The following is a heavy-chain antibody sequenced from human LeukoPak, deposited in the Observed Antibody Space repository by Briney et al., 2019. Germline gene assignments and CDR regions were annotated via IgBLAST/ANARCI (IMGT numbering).Heavy chain of an antibody. Sequence: GGSLRLSCAASGFTFSSYAMHWVRQAPGKGLEYVSGISGNGVNTHYGNSVKGRFTVSRDNAKNSLYLQMNSLRAEDTAVYYCARDGGGATSSPFDYWGQGTLVTVSS. CDR1: GFTFSSYA. CDR3: ARDGGGATSSPFDY. J-gene: IGHJ4*02. V-gene: IGHV3-64*01. D-gene: IGHD1-26*01. CDR2: ISGNGVNT.